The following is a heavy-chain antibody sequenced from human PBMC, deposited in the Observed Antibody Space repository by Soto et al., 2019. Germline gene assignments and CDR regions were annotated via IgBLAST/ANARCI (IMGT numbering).Heavy chain of an antibody. V-gene: IGHV3-23*01. D-gene: IGHD2-21*02. J-gene: IGHJ6*02. Sequence: GGSLRLSXAASGFTFSSYAMSWVRQAPGKGLEWVSAISGSGGSTYYADSVKGRFTISRDNSKNTLYLQMNSLRAEDTAVYYCAKDTVTYCGGDCPPYYGMDVWGQGTTVTVSS. CDR2: ISGSGGST. CDR3: AKDTVTYCGGDCPPYYGMDV. CDR1: GFTFSSYA.